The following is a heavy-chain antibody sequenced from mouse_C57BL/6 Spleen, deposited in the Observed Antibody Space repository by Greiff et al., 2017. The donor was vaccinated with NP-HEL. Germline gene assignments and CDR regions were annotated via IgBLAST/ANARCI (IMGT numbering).Heavy chain of an antibody. J-gene: IGHJ1*03. Sequence: QVQLQQPGAELVMPGASVKLSCKASGYTFTSYWMHWVKQRPGQGLEWIGEIDPSDSYTNYNQKFKGKSTLTVDKSSSTAYMQLSSLTSEDSAVYYCARWGDYGSSYWYFDGWGTGTTVTVSS. V-gene: IGHV1-69*01. CDR3: ARWGDYGSSYWYFDG. D-gene: IGHD1-1*01. CDR1: GYTFTSYW. CDR2: IDPSDSYT.